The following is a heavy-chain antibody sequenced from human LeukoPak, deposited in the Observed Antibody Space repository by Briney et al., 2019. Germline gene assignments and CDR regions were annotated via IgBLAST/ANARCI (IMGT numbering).Heavy chain of an antibody. CDR1: GFTFSNYA. CDR2: FTGSGGST. V-gene: IGHV3-23*01. D-gene: IGHD5-12*01. J-gene: IGHJ2*01. CDR3: AKARGSGYYTSFDL. Sequence: GGSLRLSCAASGFTFSNYAMNWVPQAPGQGLEWVSAFTGSGGSTYYADSVKGRFTISRDNSKNTLFLQMNSLRAEDTAVYYCAKARGSGYYTSFDLWGRGTLVTVSS.